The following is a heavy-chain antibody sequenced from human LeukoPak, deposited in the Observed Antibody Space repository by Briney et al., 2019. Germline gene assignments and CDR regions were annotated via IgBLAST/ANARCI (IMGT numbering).Heavy chain of an antibody. D-gene: IGHD3-22*01. CDR3: ARDLRAGYYDSSGYYYYYYMDV. Sequence: SETLSLTCTVSGYSISSGYYWGWIRQPPGKGLEWIGSVYHSGSTYYNPSLKSRVTISVDTSKNQFSLKLNSVTAADTAVYYCARDLRAGYYDSSGYYYYYYMDVWGKGTTVTISS. V-gene: IGHV4-38-2*02. CDR2: VYHSGST. J-gene: IGHJ6*03. CDR1: GYSISSGYY.